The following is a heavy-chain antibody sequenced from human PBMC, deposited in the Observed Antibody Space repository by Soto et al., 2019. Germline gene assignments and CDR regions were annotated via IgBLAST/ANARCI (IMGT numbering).Heavy chain of an antibody. CDR3: ARQSITIFGVVGAFDI. CDR1: GFTVSSNY. Sequence: PGGSLRLSCAASGFTVSSNYMSWVRQAPGKGLEWVSVIYSGGSTYYADSVKGRFTISRDNAKNSLYLQMNSLRAEDTAVYYCARQSITIFGVVGAFDIWGQGTMVTVSS. CDR2: IYSGGST. J-gene: IGHJ3*02. D-gene: IGHD3-3*01. V-gene: IGHV3-66*04.